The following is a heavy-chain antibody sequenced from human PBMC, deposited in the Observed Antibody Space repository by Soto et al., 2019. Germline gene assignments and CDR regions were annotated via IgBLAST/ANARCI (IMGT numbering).Heavy chain of an antibody. CDR3: ARDPGTAD. Sequence: EVQLVESGGGLVQPGGSLRLSCATSGFTLNGFYISWVRQAPGKGLEWVGNIKGDGSDVHYVVSVRGRFTISRDKAENLIHLQMNNLRVEDTAMYYCARDPGTADWGRGTQVTVSS. J-gene: IGHJ4*02. CDR1: GFTLNGFY. V-gene: IGHV3-7*03. CDR2: IKGDGSDV.